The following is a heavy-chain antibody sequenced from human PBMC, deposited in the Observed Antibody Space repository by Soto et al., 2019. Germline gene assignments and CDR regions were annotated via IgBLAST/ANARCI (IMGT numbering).Heavy chain of an antibody. D-gene: IGHD6-19*01. CDR1: GYSFTSYW. CDR3: ASYGYSTGWYQSNYYYYGMDV. J-gene: IGHJ6*02. Sequence: PGESLKISCKGSGYSFTSYWISWVRQMPGKGLEWMGRIDPSDSYTNYSPSFQGHVTISADKSISTAYLQWSSLKASDTAMYYCASYGYSTGWYQSNYYYYGMDVWGQGTTVTVSS. CDR2: IDPSDSYT. V-gene: IGHV5-10-1*01.